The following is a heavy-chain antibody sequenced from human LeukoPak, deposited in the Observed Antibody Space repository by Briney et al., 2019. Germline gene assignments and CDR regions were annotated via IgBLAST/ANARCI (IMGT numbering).Heavy chain of an antibody. J-gene: IGHJ3*02. CDR3: ARDRESYYDSSGYWNAFDI. CDR1: GYXFTGYF. D-gene: IGHD3-22*01. CDR2: INPNSGGT. Sequence: ASVKVSCKASGYXFTGYFIHWVRQAPGGGLEWMGGINPNSGGTNYAQKFQGRVTMTRDTSITTVYMELSRLRSDDTAVYYCARDRESYYDSSGYWNAFDIWGQGTMVTVSS. V-gene: IGHV1-2*02.